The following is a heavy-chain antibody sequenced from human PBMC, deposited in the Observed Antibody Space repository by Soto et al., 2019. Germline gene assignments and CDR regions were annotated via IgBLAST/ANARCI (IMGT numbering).Heavy chain of an antibody. CDR2: ISGHNGNT. Sequence: QVQLVQSGAEVKKPGASVKVSCKASGYTFTNHGISWVRQAPGQGLERLGWISGHNGNTKYAQRLQGRVTMTTDTSTSTAYMELRSLKSDDTAVYYCARDLYPLAYDFDYWGQGTLVTVSS. CDR3: ARDLYPLAYDFDY. V-gene: IGHV1-18*01. CDR1: GYTFTNHG. D-gene: IGHD4-17*01. J-gene: IGHJ4*02.